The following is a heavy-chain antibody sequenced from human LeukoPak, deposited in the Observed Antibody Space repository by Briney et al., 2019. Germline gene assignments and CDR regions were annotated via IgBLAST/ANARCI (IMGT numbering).Heavy chain of an antibody. Sequence: ASVKVSCKASGYTFTSYAMHWVRQAPGQRLEWMGWINAGNGNTKYSQKFQGRVTITRDTSASTAYMELSSLRSEDTAVYYWARGGETGDSPYFEYWGRGTLVTVSS. CDR3: ARGGETGDSPYFEY. CDR1: GYTFTSYA. CDR2: INAGNGNT. D-gene: IGHD7-27*01. J-gene: IGHJ4*02. V-gene: IGHV1-3*01.